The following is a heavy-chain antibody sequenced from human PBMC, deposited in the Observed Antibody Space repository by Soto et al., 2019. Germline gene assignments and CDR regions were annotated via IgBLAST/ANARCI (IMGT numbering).Heavy chain of an antibody. CDR2: IIPILGIA. V-gene: IGHV1-69*02. Sequence: KVSCKASGGTFSSYIISWVRQAPGQGLEWMGRIIPILGIANYAQKFQGRVTITADKSTSTAYMELSSLRSEDTAVYYCANKDYDSSEYYYYGMDVWGQGTTVTVSS. D-gene: IGHD3-22*01. CDR1: GGTFSSYI. J-gene: IGHJ6*02. CDR3: ANKDYDSSEYYYYGMDV.